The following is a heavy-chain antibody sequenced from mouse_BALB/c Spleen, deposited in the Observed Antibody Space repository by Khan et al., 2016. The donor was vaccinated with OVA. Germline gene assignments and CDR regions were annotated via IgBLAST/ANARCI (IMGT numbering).Heavy chain of an antibody. CDR1: GFSLTTYG. J-gene: IGHJ4*01. CDR3: AKSCYSHYYAMDY. CDR2: IWGDGNT. D-gene: IGHD1-1*01. Sequence: QVQLKGSGPGLVAPSQSLSITCTVSGFSLTTYGVTWVRQPPGKGLEWLGVIWGDGNTDYHSALISRLSISKDNSESQVFLKLNSLQTDDTATYYCAKSCYSHYYAMDYWGQGTSVTVSS. V-gene: IGHV2-3*01.